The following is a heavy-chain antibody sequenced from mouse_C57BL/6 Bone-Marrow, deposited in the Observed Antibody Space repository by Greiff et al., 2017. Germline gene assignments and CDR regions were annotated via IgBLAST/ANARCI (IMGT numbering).Heavy chain of an antibody. D-gene: IGHD1-1*01. CDR2: IYPRSGNT. CDR3: ARGGYYAFSYYFDY. J-gene: IGHJ2*01. V-gene: IGHV1-81*01. Sequence: VQLQQSGAELARPGASVKLSCKASGFTFTSYGISWVKQRTGKGLEWVGEIYPRSGNTYYNEKFKGKATLTADKSSSTAYMELRSLTSEDSAVYFCARGGYYAFSYYFDYWGQGTTLTVSS. CDR1: GFTFTSYG.